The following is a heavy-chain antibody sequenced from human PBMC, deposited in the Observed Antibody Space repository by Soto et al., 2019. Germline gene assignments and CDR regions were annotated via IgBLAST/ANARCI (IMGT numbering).Heavy chain of an antibody. J-gene: IGHJ4*02. CDR2: ISYDGSNK. CDR1: GFTFSSYA. CDR3: ARVDCSSTSCYQLHSPAPCDY. Sequence: GGSLRLSCAASGFTFSSYAMHWVRQAPGKGLEWVAVISYDGSNKYYADSVKGRFTISRDNSKNTLYLQMNSLRAEDTAVYYCARVDCSSTSCYQLHSPAPCDYWGQGTLVTVSS. D-gene: IGHD2-2*01. V-gene: IGHV3-30-3*01.